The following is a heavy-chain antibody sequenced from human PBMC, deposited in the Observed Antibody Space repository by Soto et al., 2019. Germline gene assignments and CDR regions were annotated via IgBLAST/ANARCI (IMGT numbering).Heavy chain of an antibody. Sequence: ASVKVSCKASGGTFSSYAISWVRQAPGQGLEWMGGIIPIFGTANYAQKFQGRVTITADESTSTAYMELSSLSSEDTAVYYCATMVVGAPSGPSYFDYWGQGTLVTVSS. CDR3: ATMVVGAPSGPSYFDY. CDR1: GGTFSSYA. J-gene: IGHJ4*02. V-gene: IGHV1-69*13. D-gene: IGHD1-26*01. CDR2: IIPIFGTA.